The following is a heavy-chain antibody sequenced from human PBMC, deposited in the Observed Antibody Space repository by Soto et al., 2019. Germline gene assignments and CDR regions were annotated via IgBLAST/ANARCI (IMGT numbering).Heavy chain of an antibody. D-gene: IGHD2-8*01. CDR3: ATHNGWFAH. J-gene: IGHJ5*02. CDR1: GFIFSSYS. V-gene: IGHV3-23*01. Sequence: EVQLLESGGGLVQPGGSLRLSCAASGFIFSSYSMSWVRQAPGKGLEWVSGFRTGGDDGTTYYADSVKGRFTISRDNAKNSLFLQMNSLRAEDTAVYYCATHNGWFAHWGQGTLVTVSS. CDR2: FRTGGDDGTT.